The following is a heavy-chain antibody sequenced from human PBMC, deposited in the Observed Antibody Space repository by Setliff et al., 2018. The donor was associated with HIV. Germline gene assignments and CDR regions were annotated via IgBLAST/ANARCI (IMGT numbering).Heavy chain of an antibody. V-gene: IGHV3-23*01. J-gene: IGHJ4*02. CDR3: AKDPRAAVATICDY. Sequence: GSLRLSCAASGFTFSSYAMSWVRQAPGKGLEWVSAISGSCGSTYYADSVKGRFTISRDNSKNTLYLQMNSLRAEDTAVYYCAKDPRAAVATICDYWGQGTLVTVSS. CDR1: GFTFSSYA. D-gene: IGHD5-12*01. CDR2: ISGSCGST.